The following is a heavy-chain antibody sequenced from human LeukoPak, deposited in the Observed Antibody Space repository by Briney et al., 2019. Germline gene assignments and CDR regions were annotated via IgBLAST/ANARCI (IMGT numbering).Heavy chain of an antibody. CDR2: IMQDGSEK. J-gene: IGHJ4*02. CDR1: GFTFSSYW. V-gene: IGHV3-7*01. D-gene: IGHD1-26*01. Sequence: GGSLRLSCAASGFTFSSYWMSWVRQAPGKGLEGVANIMQDGSEKYYVDSVKGRFTTSRDNVKDSLYLQMHGLRAEDTALYYCATSSGPARYWGQGTLVTVSS. CDR3: ATSSGPARY.